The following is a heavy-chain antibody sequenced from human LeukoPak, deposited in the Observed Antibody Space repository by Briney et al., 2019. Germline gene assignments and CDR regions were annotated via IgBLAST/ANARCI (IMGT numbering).Heavy chain of an antibody. J-gene: IGHJ4*02. CDR2: INHAGNT. CDR1: GGSFSGYY. V-gene: IGHV4-34*01. Sequence: SETLSLTCAVDGGSFSGYYWSWIRQPPGKGLEWIGEINHAGNTNFNPSLKSRVTMSVDTSKNQFSLRLNSVAAADTAVYYCARSTSIMDRIDYWGQGTLVTVSS. D-gene: IGHD6-6*01. CDR3: ARSTSIMDRIDY.